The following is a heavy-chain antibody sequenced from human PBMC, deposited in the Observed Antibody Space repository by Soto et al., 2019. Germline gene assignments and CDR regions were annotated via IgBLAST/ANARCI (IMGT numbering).Heavy chain of an antibody. CDR1: GFTFSTYS. V-gene: IGHV3-48*02. J-gene: IGHJ6*02. Sequence: GALLLSCTGSGFTFSTYSMNWVRQAPGKGLEWVSYISSSGSPIYYADSVKVRFTISRDNAKNSLSLQMNSLRDEDTAVYYCARNGGMDVWGQGTTVTVYS. D-gene: IGHD2-8*01. CDR2: ISSSGSPI. CDR3: ARNGGMDV.